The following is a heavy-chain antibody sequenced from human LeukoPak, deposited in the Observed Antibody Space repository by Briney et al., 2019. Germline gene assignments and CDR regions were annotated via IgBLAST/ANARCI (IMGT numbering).Heavy chain of an antibody. CDR3: AREAYYYDSSGYPLRYFDY. CDR1: GFTVSSNY. J-gene: IGHJ4*02. D-gene: IGHD3-22*01. V-gene: IGHV3-53*01. Sequence: GGSLRLSCAASGFTVSSNYMSWVRQAPGKGLEWVSVIYSGGSTYYADSVKGRFTISRDNSKNTLYLQMNSLRAEDTAVYYCAREAYYYDSSGYPLRYFDYWGQGTLVTVSS. CDR2: IYSGGST.